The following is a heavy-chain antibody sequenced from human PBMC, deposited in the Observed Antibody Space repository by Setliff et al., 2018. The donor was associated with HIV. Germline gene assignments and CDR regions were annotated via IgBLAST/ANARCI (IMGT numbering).Heavy chain of an antibody. D-gene: IGHD3-16*01. J-gene: IGHJ4*02. V-gene: IGHV5-51*01. CDR1: ADTFSNYW. CDR3: TRLWHENWGGVDY. Sequence: ESLKISCKGSADTFSNYWIAWVRQMPGKGLEWMGIVWPGDSDTTYSPSFQGQVTISADRSIRTAYLQWTSLRASDTAMYYCTRLWHENWGGVDYWGQGTLVTVSS. CDR2: VWPGDSDT.